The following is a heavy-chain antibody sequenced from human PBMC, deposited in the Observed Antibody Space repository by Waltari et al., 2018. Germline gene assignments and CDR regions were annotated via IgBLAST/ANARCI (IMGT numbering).Heavy chain of an antibody. CDR3: AGDRAIGLFFDY. J-gene: IGHJ4*02. D-gene: IGHD2-2*01. V-gene: IGHV4-4*02. CDR2: IHHSGRT. CDR1: GDSISSNYW. Sequence: QVQLQESGPGLVEPSGTLSLTCAVSGDSISSNYWWSWVRQSPGKGLEWIGQIHHSGRTHYNPSFESRLSMSVDRSKNQFSLNLNSVIAADTAVYYCAGDRAIGLFFDYWGQGTLVTVSS.